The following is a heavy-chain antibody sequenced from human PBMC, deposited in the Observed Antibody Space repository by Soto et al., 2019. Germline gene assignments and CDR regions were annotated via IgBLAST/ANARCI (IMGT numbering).Heavy chain of an antibody. D-gene: IGHD6-19*01. Sequence: QITLKESGPPLLKPTQTLTLTCTFSGFSLSSFAVGVNWIRQPPGKAPEWLALIYWNDDNHYSPSLRNRLTVTKDTSKNQVVLTMTNVDPVHTATYYCAHGSGWLSDYWGQGTLVTVSS. CDR1: GFSLSSFAVG. J-gene: IGHJ4*02. V-gene: IGHV2-5*01. CDR3: AHGSGWLSDY. CDR2: IYWNDDN.